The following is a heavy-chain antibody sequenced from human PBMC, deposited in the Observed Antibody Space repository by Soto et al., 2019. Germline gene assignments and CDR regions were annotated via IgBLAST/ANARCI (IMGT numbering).Heavy chain of an antibody. Sequence: GESLKISCKGSGYSFTKYWISWVRQMPGKGLEWMGIIYPGDSDTRYSPSFQGQVTISADKSLSTAYLQWSGLKASDTAIYYCARRADSSGYMDYWGQGILVTVS. V-gene: IGHV5-51*01. D-gene: IGHD3-22*01. J-gene: IGHJ4*02. CDR2: IYPGDSDT. CDR3: ARRADSSGYMDY. CDR1: GYSFTKYW.